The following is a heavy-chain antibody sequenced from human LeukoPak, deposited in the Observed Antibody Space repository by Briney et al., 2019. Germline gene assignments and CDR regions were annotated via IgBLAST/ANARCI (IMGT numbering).Heavy chain of an antibody. V-gene: IGHV3-49*04. D-gene: IGHD6-13*01. CDR2: IRSKAYGGTT. CDR1: GFTFGDHA. Sequence: GGSLRLSCTASGFTFGDHAMSWVRQAPGKGLEWVGFIRSKAYGGTTEYAASVKGRFTITRDDSKSIAYLQMNSLKTEDTAVYYCRSSSWSFDYWGQGTLVTVSS. CDR3: RSSSWSFDY. J-gene: IGHJ4*02.